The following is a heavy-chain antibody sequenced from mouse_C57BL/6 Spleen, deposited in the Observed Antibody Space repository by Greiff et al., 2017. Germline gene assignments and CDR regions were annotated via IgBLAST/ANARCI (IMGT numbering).Heavy chain of an antibody. J-gene: IGHJ4*01. Sequence: QVQLKESGAELVKPGASVKLSCKASGYTFTSYWMHWVKQRPGQGLEWIGNINPSNGGTNYNEKFKSKATLTVDKSSSTAYMQLSSLTSEDSAVYYCARGTTVVNAMDYWGQGTSVTVSS. CDR3: ARGTTVVNAMDY. D-gene: IGHD1-1*01. V-gene: IGHV1-53*01. CDR1: GYTFTSYW. CDR2: INPSNGGT.